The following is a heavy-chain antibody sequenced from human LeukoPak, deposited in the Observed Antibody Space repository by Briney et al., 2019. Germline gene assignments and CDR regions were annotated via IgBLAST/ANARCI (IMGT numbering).Heavy chain of an antibody. J-gene: IGHJ4*02. V-gene: IGHV4-59*11. Sequence: PETLSLTCAVSGDYLSGHSCSWIRQPPGNGLDYVGFIDYNGYTNYNPSLKSRVTISADTSKNQPSLNLNSVTSADAAVYYCSRLAKCDGDCYSFDFWGQGILVAVSS. D-gene: IGHD2-21*02. CDR1: GDYLSGHS. CDR2: IDYNGYT. CDR3: SRLAKCDGDCYSFDF.